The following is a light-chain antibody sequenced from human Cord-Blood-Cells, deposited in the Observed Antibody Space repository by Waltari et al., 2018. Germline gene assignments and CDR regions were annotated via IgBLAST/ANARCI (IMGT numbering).Light chain of an antibody. V-gene: IGKV1-27*01. J-gene: IGKJ1*01. CDR3: QKYNSAPHT. CDR2: AAS. CDR1: QGIRNY. Sequence: DIQMTQSPSSLSASVGDRVTLTCRASQGIRNYLAWYQHKPGKVPKLLIYAASTLQSGVPSRFSGSGSGTDFTLTISSLQPEDVATYYCQKYNSAPHTFGQGTKVEIK.